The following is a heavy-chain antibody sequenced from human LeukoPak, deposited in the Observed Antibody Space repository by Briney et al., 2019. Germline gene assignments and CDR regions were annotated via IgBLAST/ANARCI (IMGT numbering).Heavy chain of an antibody. D-gene: IGHD4-23*01. CDR2: ISSSGSTI. J-gene: IGHJ6*02. V-gene: IGHV3-48*03. CDR1: GFTFSSYE. CDR3: ARDVLTPNSYGMDV. Sequence: GSLRLSCAASGFTFSSYEMNWVRQAPRKGLEWVSYISSSGSTIYYADSVKGRFTISRDNAKNSLYLQMNSLRAEDTAVYYCARDVLTPNSYGMDVWGQGTTVTVSS.